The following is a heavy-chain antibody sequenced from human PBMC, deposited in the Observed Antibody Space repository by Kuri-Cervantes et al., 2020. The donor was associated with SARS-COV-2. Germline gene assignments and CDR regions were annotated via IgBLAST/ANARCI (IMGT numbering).Heavy chain of an antibody. CDR2: ISSSGSTI. D-gene: IGHD3-9*01. J-gene: IGHJ3*02. Sequence: GESLKISCAASGFTFSDYYMSWIRQAPGKGLEWVSYISSSGSTIYYADSVKGRFTISRDNAKNSLYLQMNSLRAEDTAVYYCARGGFLTGYRGTRGAFDIWGQGTMVTVSS. CDR3: ARGGFLTGYRGTRGAFDI. V-gene: IGHV3-11*04. CDR1: GFTFSDYY.